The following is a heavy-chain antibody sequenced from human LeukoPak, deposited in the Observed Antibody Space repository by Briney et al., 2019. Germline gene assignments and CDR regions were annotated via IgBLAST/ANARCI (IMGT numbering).Heavy chain of an antibody. CDR1: GYRFISNY. D-gene: IGHD2-21*02. Sequence: ASVKVSCKASGYRFISNYIQWVRQAPGLGPEWMGWMHPGNGNTRYAEKFQGRVTMTRDTSINTAYMDLSSLRSDDTAVYYCAREGSYCAGGDCYCFDFWGQGTLITVSS. J-gene: IGHJ4*02. V-gene: IGHV1-2*02. CDR3: AREGSYCAGGDCYCFDF. CDR2: MHPGNGNT.